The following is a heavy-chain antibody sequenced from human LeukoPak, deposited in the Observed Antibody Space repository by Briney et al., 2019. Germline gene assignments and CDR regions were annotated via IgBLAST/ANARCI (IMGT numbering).Heavy chain of an antibody. Sequence: ASVKVSCKASGYTFTSYDINWVRQATGQGLEWMRWMNPNSGNTGYAQKFQGRVTMTRNTSISTAYMELSSLRSEDTAVYYCCYGSGSYYSTFDIWGQGTMVTVSS. CDR1: GYTFTSYD. J-gene: IGHJ3*02. CDR3: CYGSGSYYSTFDI. V-gene: IGHV1-8*01. CDR2: MNPNSGNT. D-gene: IGHD3-10*01.